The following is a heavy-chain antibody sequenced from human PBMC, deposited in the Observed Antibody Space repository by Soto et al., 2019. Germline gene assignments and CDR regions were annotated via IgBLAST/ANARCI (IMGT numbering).Heavy chain of an antibody. Sequence: SVKVSCKASGGTFSSYAISWVRQAPGQGLEWMGGIIPIFGTANYAQKFQGRVTITADESTSTAYMELSSLRSEDTAVYYCARAPTYYYDSSGPGVYYYYGMDVWGQGTTVTVSS. CDR1: GGTFSSYA. J-gene: IGHJ6*02. V-gene: IGHV1-69*13. CDR2: IIPIFGTA. D-gene: IGHD3-22*01. CDR3: ARAPTYYYDSSGPGVYYYYGMDV.